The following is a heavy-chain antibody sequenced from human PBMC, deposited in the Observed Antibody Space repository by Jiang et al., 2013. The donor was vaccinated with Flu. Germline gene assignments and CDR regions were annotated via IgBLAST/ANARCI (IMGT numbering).Heavy chain of an antibody. J-gene: IGHJ4*02. Sequence: SGAEVKKPGASVKVSCKTSGYTFTTYDINWVRQATGQGLEWMGWMNPKSGNTGYAQKFQGRVTMTRNTSISTVYMELSSLRSEDTAVYYCARGYPALYYYDSSGYFRHLDYWGQGTLVTVSS. CDR3: ARGYPALYYYDSSGYFRHLDY. CDR1: GYTFTTYD. CDR2: MNPKSGNT. D-gene: IGHD3-22*01. V-gene: IGHV1-8*01.